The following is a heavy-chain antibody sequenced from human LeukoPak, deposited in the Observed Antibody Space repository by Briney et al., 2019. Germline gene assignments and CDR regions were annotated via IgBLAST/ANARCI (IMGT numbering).Heavy chain of an antibody. Sequence: PGGSLRLSCAASGFTFSSYSMNWVRQAPGKGLEWVSYISSSSSTIYYADSVKGRFTISRGNAKNSLYLQMNSLRAEDTAVYYCARDPSGESGSYYVFDYWGRGTLVTVSS. CDR1: GFTFSSYS. CDR3: ARDPSGESGSYYVFDY. J-gene: IGHJ4*02. V-gene: IGHV3-48*01. CDR2: ISSSSSTI. D-gene: IGHD1-26*01.